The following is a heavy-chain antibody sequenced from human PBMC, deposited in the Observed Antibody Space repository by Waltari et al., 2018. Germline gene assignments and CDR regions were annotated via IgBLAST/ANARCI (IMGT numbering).Heavy chain of an antibody. CDR3: ARELYPQLYYYYGMDV. CDR1: GGTFSSYA. Sequence: QVQLVQSGAEVKKPGSSVKVSCKASGGTFSSYAISWVRQAPGQGLEWMGRIIPIFGTANYAQKFQGRVTITADKSTSTAYMELSSLRSEDTAVYYCARELYPQLYYYYGMDVWGQGTTVTVSS. CDR2: IIPIFGTA. J-gene: IGHJ6*02. D-gene: IGHD1-1*01. V-gene: IGHV1-69*08.